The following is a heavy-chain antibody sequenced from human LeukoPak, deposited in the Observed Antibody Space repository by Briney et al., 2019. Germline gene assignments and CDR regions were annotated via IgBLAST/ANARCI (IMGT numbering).Heavy chain of an antibody. CDR2: IIPIFGTA. Sequence: ASVKVSCKASGGTFSGYAISWVRQAPGQGLEWMGGIIPIFGTANYAQKFQGRVTITTDESTSTAYMELSSLRSEDTAVYYCARGETWWEQRRYFDFWGQGTLATVSS. D-gene: IGHD1-26*01. CDR3: ARGETWWEQRRYFDF. CDR1: GGTFSGYA. J-gene: IGHJ4*02. V-gene: IGHV1-69*05.